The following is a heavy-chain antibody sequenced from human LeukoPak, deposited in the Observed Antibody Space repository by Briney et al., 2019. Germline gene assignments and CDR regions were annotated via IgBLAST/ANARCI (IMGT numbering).Heavy chain of an antibody. V-gene: IGHV4-34*01. J-gene: IGHJ4*02. CDR1: GGSFSGYY. CDR3: ARHSAYKHFDY. CDR2: INHSGST. D-gene: IGHD5-24*01. Sequence: SETLSLTCAVYGGSFSGYYWSWIRQPPGKGLEWIGEINHSGSTNYNPSLKSRVTILVDTSNNQFSLKLSSVTAADTAVYYCARHSAYKHFDYWGQGTLVTVSS.